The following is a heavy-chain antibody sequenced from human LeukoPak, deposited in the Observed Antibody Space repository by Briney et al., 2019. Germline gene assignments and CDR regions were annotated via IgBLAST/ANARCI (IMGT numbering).Heavy chain of an antibody. J-gene: IGHJ4*02. Sequence: ASVKVSCKASGYTFTSYGISWVRQAPGQGLEWMGWISAYNGNTNYAQKLQGRVTMTTDTFTSTAYMELRSLRSDDTAVYYCARERITMVRGVIITAEGLDYWGQGTLVTVSS. D-gene: IGHD3-10*01. CDR3: ARERITMVRGVIITAEGLDY. V-gene: IGHV1-18*01. CDR1: GYTFTSYG. CDR2: ISAYNGNT.